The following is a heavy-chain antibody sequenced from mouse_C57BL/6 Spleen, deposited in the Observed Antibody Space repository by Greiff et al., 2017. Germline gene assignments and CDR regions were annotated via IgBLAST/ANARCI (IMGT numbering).Heavy chain of an antibody. V-gene: IGHV1-80*01. J-gene: IGHJ4*01. CDR3: ARGGTTVVARAMDY. D-gene: IGHD1-1*01. Sequence: VMLVESGAELVKPGASVKISCKASGYAFSSYWMNWVKQRPGKGLEWIGQIYPGDGDTNYNGKFKGKATMTADNSSSTAYMQLSSLTSEDSAVYYCARGGTTVVARAMDYWGQGTSVTVSS. CDR1: GYAFSSYW. CDR2: IYPGDGDT.